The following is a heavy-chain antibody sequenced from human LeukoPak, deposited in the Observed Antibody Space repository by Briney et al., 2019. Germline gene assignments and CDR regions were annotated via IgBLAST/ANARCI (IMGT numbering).Heavy chain of an antibody. J-gene: IGHJ4*02. CDR2: IIPFVDIP. D-gene: IGHD1-1*01. Sequence: SVKVSCKASVNTFTNYYMHWVRQAPGQGREWMGWIIPFVDIPYYAQKFPGRVTITADKSTSTVYMELSSLKSEDTAVYYCASALVGKQLHPSEWGQGTLVTVSS. V-gene: IGHV1-69*10. CDR1: VNTFTNYY. CDR3: ASALVGKQLHPSE.